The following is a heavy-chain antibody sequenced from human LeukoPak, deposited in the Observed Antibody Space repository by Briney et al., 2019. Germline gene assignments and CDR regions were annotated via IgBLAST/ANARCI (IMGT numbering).Heavy chain of an antibody. V-gene: IGHV3-48*02. CDR1: GLTFSSYS. CDR2: ISSSSSTI. Sequence: GGSLRLSCAASGLTFSSYSMNWVRQAPGKGLEWVSYISSSSSTIYYADSVKGRFTISRDNAKNSLYLQMNSLRDEDTAVYYCARDPYSSGWYPYYFDYWGQGTLVTVSS. CDR3: ARDPYSSGWYPYYFDY. J-gene: IGHJ4*02. D-gene: IGHD6-19*01.